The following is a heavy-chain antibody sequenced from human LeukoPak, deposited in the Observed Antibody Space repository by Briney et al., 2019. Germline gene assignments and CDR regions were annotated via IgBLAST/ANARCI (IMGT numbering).Heavy chain of an antibody. V-gene: IGHV4-61*01. CDR2: IYYSGST. CDR3: ARSLMATAGGMDV. J-gene: IGHJ6*02. Sequence: SETLSLTCTVSGGSVSSGSYCWSWIRQPPGKGLEWIGYIYYSGSTNYNPSLKSRVTISVDTSKNQFSLKLSSVTAADTAVYYCARSLMATAGGMDVWGQGTMVTVSS. CDR1: GGSVSSGSYC. D-gene: IGHD5-24*01.